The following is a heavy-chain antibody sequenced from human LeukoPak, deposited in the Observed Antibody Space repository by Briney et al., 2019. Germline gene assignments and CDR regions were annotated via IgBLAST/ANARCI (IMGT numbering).Heavy chain of an antibody. V-gene: IGHV3-23*01. CDR1: GFTFSSYA. CDR2: ISGSGGST. Sequence: GGSLRLSCAASGFTFSSYAMSWVRQAPGKGLEWVSAISGSGGSTYYADSVKGRFTISRDNSKNTLYLQMNSLRAEDTAVYYCARVLGEYYYDSSGYLSYFDYWGQGTLVTVSS. J-gene: IGHJ4*02. CDR3: ARVLGEYYYDSSGYLSYFDY. D-gene: IGHD3-22*01.